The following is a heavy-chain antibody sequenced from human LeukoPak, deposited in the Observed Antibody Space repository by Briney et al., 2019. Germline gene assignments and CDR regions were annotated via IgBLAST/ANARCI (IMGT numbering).Heavy chain of an antibody. V-gene: IGHV5-51*01. CDR3: ARSNGYCSSTSCYTSDY. J-gene: IGHJ4*02. CDR1: GYSFTSYW. D-gene: IGHD2-2*02. Sequence: GESLKISCKGSGYSFTSYWIGWVRQMPGKGLEWMGIIYPGVSDTRYSPSFQGQVTIAADKSISTAYLQWSSLKASDTAMYYCARSNGYCSSTSCYTSDYWGQGTLVTVSS. CDR2: IYPGVSDT.